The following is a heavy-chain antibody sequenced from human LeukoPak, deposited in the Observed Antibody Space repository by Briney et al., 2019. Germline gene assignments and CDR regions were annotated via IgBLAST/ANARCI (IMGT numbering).Heavy chain of an antibody. D-gene: IGHD3-16*01. CDR2: VYFDGGT. CDR1: GGSVTSGIYH. J-gene: IGHJ5*02. CDR3: ARDHYYDGRGRFDP. V-gene: IGHV4-39*07. Sequence: PSETLSLTCTVSGGSVTSGIYHWGWIRQSPGKGLEWIGSVYFDGGTHYNPSLQSRVTISIDTSKNQFSLRLSSETAADTALYYCARDHYYDGRGRFDPWGQGTLVTVSS.